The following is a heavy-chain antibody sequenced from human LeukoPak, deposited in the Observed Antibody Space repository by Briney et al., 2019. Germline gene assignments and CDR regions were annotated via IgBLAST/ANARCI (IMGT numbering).Heavy chain of an antibody. CDR1: GYTFTRHG. J-gene: IGHJ4*02. Sequence: ASVKVSCKTSGYTFTRHGINWFRQAPGHGLVWMGWVSGYNGNTDYAQKFQGRVTMTTDRSTNTVYMELRSLRSDDTAVYYCARDRPVMITFGGVIIAAYWGQGTLVSVSS. D-gene: IGHD3-16*02. CDR3: ARDRPVMITFGGVIIAAY. CDR2: VSGYNGNT. V-gene: IGHV1-18*01.